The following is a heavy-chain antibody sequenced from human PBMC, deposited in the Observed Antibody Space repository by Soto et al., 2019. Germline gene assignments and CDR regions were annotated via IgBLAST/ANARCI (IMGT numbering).Heavy chain of an antibody. D-gene: IGHD2-21*01. CDR2: VKNNGGAT. Sequence: EVQLVESGGDLVKPGGSLRLSCAASGFIFSHAWFHWVRQPRGKGLELVARVKNNGGATDYAASVKGRSTISRDDSKDTVYTQMSSLTTEDTAIYYCAADLGPAYDSNNWFDPWGQGTLVTVSS. CDR1: GFIFSHAW. V-gene: IGHV3-15*07. CDR3: AADLGPAYDSNNWFDP. J-gene: IGHJ5*02.